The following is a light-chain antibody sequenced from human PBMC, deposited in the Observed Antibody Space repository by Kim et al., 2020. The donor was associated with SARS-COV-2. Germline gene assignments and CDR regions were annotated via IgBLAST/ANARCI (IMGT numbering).Light chain of an antibody. Sequence: SSELTQDPAVSVALGQTVRITCQGDSLRSYYATWYQQRPRQAPVLVIYGRNNRPSGIPDRFSGSSPGNTASLTISGAQAEDEADFYCQSRDSGGNVLFGGGTKLTVL. CDR3: QSRDSGGNVL. CDR1: SLRSYY. CDR2: GRN. J-gene: IGLJ2*01. V-gene: IGLV3-19*01.